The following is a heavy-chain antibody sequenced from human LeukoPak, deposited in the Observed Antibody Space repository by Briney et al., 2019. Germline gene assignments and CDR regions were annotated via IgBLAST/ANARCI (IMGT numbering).Heavy chain of an antibody. CDR2: IYSGGST. V-gene: IGHV3-53*01. J-gene: IGHJ3*02. Sequence: GGSLRLSCAASGFTVSSNYMSWVRQAPGKGLEGVSVIYSGGSTYYADSVKGRFTISRDNSKNTLYLQMNSLRAEDTAVYYCARGLEGIYDFWSGPILDAFDIWGQGTMVTVSS. CDR3: ARGLEGIYDFWSGPILDAFDI. D-gene: IGHD3-3*01. CDR1: GFTVSSNY.